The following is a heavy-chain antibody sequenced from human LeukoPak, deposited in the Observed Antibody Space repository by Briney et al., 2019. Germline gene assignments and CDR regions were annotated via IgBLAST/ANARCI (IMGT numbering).Heavy chain of an antibody. CDR2: MNPNSGNT. CDR3: ARRRRDGYNFDY. CDR1: GYTFTGYD. Sequence: ASVKVSCKASGYTFTGYDINWVRQATGQGLEWMGWMNPNSGNTGYAQKFQGRVTMTRDTSISTAYMELSRLRSDDTAVYYCARRRRDGYNFDYWGQGTLVTVSS. J-gene: IGHJ4*02. D-gene: IGHD5-24*01. V-gene: IGHV1-8*01.